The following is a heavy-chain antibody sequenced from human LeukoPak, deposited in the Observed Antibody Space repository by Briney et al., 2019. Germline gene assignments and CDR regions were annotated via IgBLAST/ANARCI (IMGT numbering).Heavy chain of an antibody. V-gene: IGHV3-21*05. CDR1: GFAFSDFS. D-gene: IGHD7-27*01. CDR2: IRGRGSGM. J-gene: IGHJ4*02. CDR3: ARDDNWGFDY. Sequence: GGSLRLSCAASGFAFSDFSMSWVRQAPGKRLEWVASIRGRGSGMGRGNYYADSVQGRFTIPRANANNSLYLQLPRLRAEDTAFYYCARDDNWGFDYWGQGALVTVSS.